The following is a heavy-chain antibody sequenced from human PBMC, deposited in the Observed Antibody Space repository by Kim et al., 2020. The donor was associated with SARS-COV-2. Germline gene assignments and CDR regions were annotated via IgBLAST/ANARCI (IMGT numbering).Heavy chain of an antibody. Sequence: GESVKGRFTISRDKSKNTLYLQMNSLRAEDTAIYYCAKDSGNDYGDQLDSWGQGTQVTVSS. CDR3: AKDSGNDYGDQLDS. J-gene: IGHJ5*01. V-gene: IGHV3-23*02. D-gene: IGHD4-17*01.